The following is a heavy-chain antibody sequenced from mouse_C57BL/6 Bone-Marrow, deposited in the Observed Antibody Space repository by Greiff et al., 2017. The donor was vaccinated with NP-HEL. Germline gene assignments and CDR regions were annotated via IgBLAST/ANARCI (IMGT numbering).Heavy chain of an antibody. CDR3: TIILITTVVASDY. Sequence: VQLKESGTVLARPGASVKMSCKTSGYTFTSYWMHWVKQRPGQGLEWIGAIYPGNSDTSYNQKFKGKAKLTAVTSASTAYMELSSLTNEDSAVYYCTIILITTVVASDYWGQGTTLTVSS. CDR1: GYTFTSYW. D-gene: IGHD1-1*01. J-gene: IGHJ2*01. CDR2: IYPGNSDT. V-gene: IGHV1-5*01.